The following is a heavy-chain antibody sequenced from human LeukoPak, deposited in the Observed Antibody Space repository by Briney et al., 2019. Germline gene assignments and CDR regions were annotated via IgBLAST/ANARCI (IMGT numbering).Heavy chain of an antibody. CDR3: ARLFSRPHFDY. CDR2: IYYSGST. D-gene: IGHD1-1*01. Sequence: SETLSLTCTVSGGSISSSSYYWGWIRQPPGKGLEWIVSIYYSGSTYYTPSLKSRVTISLATSKNQFSLKLSSVTAADTAVYYCARLFSRPHFDYWGQGTLVTASS. CDR1: GGSISSSSYY. J-gene: IGHJ4*02. V-gene: IGHV4-39*01.